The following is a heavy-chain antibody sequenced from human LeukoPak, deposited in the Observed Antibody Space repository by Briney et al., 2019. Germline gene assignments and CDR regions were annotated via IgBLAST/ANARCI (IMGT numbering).Heavy chain of an antibody. CDR1: GFTFSSYE. J-gene: IGHJ4*02. Sequence: PGGSLRLSCAASGFTFSSYEMNWVRQAPGKGLEWVSYISSSGSTIYYADSVKGRFTISRDDAKNSLYLQMNSLRAEDTAVYYCARDGDYGDYYFDYWGQGTLVTVSS. D-gene: IGHD4-17*01. CDR2: ISSSGSTI. CDR3: ARDGDYGDYYFDY. V-gene: IGHV3-48*03.